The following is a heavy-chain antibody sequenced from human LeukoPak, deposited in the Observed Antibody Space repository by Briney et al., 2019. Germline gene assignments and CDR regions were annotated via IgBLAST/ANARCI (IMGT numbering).Heavy chain of an antibody. V-gene: IGHV1-8*01. D-gene: IGHD3-22*01. CDR2: MNPNSGNT. CDR1: GYTFTSYD. J-gene: IGHJ4*02. CDR3: ARGFGHYYDSSGYGN. Sequence: ASVKVSCKASGYTFTSYDINWVRQATGQGLEWMGWMNPNSGNTGYAQKFQGRVTMTRNTSISTAYMELSSLRSEDTAVYYCARGFGHYYDSSGYGNWGQGTLVTVSS.